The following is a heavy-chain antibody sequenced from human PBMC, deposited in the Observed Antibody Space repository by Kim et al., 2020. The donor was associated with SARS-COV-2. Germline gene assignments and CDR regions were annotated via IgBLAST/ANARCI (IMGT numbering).Heavy chain of an antibody. J-gene: IGHJ6*02. CDR2: ISGSGGST. V-gene: IGHV3-23*01. D-gene: IGHD2-15*01. CDR3: AKVLAYCSGGSCYHAYYSYCMDV. Sequence: GGSLRLSCAASGFTFSSYAMSWVRQAPGKGLEWVSAISGSGGSTYYADSVKGRFTISRDNSKNTLYLQMNSLRAEDTAVYYCAKVLAYCSGGSCYHAYYSYCMDVWGQGTTVTVSS. CDR1: GFTFSSYA.